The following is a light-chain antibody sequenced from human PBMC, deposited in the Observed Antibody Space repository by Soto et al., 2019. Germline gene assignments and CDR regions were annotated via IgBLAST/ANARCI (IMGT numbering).Light chain of an antibody. CDR1: SSDVGGYNY. Sequence: QSALTQPRSVSGSPGQSVTISCTGTSSDVGGYNYVSWYQQHPGKAPKLMIYDVSKRPSGVPDRFSGSKSGNTASLTISGLQAEDEADYYCSSYTSSSVYVFGTGTKVTVL. V-gene: IGLV2-11*01. CDR3: SSYTSSSVYV. CDR2: DVS. J-gene: IGLJ1*01.